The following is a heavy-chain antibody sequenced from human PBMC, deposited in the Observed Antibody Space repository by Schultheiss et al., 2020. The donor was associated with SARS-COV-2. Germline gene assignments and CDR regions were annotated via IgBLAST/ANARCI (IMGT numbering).Heavy chain of an antibody. J-gene: IGHJ5*02. CDR2: IYYSGST. V-gene: IGHV4-39*01. CDR1: GGSISDSRYF. D-gene: IGHD6-13*01. Sequence: SETLSLTCAVSGGSISDSRYFWGWIRQTPGKGLEWIGSIYYSGSTYYNPSLKSRVTISVDTSKNQFSLKLSSVTAADTAVYYCARLPRSSSWYLGKGWFDPWGQGTLVTVSS. CDR3: ARLPRSSSWYLGKGWFDP.